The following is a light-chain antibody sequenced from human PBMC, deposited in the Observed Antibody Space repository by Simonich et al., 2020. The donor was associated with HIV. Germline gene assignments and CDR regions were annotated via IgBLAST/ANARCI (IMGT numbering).Light chain of an antibody. CDR3: QQYNSYSYT. J-gene: IGKJ2*01. V-gene: IGKV1-5*03. Sequence: DIQMTQSPSTLSASVGDRVTITCRASQSISSWLAWYQQKPGKAPKLLIYKASILESGVPSRFSGSGSGTEFTLTINSLQPDDFATYYCQQYNSYSYTFGQGTKLEIK. CDR1: QSISSW. CDR2: KAS.